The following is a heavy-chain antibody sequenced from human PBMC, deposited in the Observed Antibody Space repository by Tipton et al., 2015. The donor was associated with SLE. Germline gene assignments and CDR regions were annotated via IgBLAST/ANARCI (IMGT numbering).Heavy chain of an antibody. CDR1: GGTSSDYF. CDR2: VSHRGTT. D-gene: IGHD1-7*01. J-gene: IGHJ4*02. CDR3: ATQNWNYDF. V-gene: IGHV4-34*08. Sequence: TLSLTCAVYGGTSSDYFWSWIRQPPAKGLEWIVEVSHRGTTNYNPSLDSRVTIPLDRFNNQFTLKMTSVTAADTAVYCWATQNWNYDFWGQGNLVTVSS.